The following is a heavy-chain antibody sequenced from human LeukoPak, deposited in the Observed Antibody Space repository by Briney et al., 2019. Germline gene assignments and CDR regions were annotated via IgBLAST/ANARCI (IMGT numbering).Heavy chain of an antibody. V-gene: IGHV3-9*01. Sequence: PGGSLRPSCAASGFTFDDYAMHWVRQAPGKGLEWVSGISWNSGSIGYADSVKGRFTISRDNAKNSLYLQMNSLRAEDTALYYCAKDISYYEGESGYFDYWGQGTLVTVSS. CDR2: ISWNSGSI. CDR3: AKDISYYEGESGYFDY. J-gene: IGHJ4*02. D-gene: IGHD3-22*01. CDR1: GFTFDDYA.